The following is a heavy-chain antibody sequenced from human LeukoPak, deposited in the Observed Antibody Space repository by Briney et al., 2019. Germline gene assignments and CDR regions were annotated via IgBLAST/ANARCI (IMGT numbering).Heavy chain of an antibody. V-gene: IGHV4-61*02. CDR2: IYTSGST. CDR3: ARLITYYDILTGYLPIWFDP. Sequence: SETLSLTCTVSGGSISSGSYYWSWIRQPAGKGLEWIGRIYTSGSTNYNPSLKSRVTISVDTSKNQFSLKLSSVTAADTAVYYCARLITYYDILTGYLPIWFDPWGQGTLVTVSS. D-gene: IGHD3-9*01. CDR1: GGSISSGSYY. J-gene: IGHJ5*02.